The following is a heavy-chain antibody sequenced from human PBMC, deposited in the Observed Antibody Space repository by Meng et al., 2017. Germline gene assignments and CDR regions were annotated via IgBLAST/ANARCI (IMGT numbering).Heavy chain of an antibody. Sequence: GESLKISCAASGFTFSNAWMSRVRQAPGKGLEWVGRIKSKTDGGTTDYAAPVKGRFTISRDDSKNTLYLQMNSLKTEDTAVYYRTTAPGAPPDFWSGYYKYFDYWGQGTLVTVSS. CDR3: TTAPGAPPDFWSGYYKYFDY. J-gene: IGHJ4*02. CDR1: GFTFSNAW. D-gene: IGHD3-3*01. V-gene: IGHV3-15*01. CDR2: IKSKTDGGTT.